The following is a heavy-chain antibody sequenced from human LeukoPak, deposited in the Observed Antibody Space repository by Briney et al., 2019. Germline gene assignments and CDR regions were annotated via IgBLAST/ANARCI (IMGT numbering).Heavy chain of an antibody. Sequence: ASVKVSCKASGYTFTGYYMHWVRQAPGQGLEWMGWINPNSGGTNYAQKFQGRVTMTRDTSISIAYMELSRLRSDDTAVYYCARDRFGYYYMDVWGKGTTVTVSS. CDR3: ARDRFGYYYMDV. V-gene: IGHV1-2*02. D-gene: IGHD3-10*01. CDR1: GYTFTGYY. J-gene: IGHJ6*03. CDR2: INPNSGGT.